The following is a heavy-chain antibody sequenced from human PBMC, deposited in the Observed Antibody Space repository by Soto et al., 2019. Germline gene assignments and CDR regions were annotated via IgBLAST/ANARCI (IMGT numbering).Heavy chain of an antibody. CDR3: AREDIVVVPAAIAQTNYYYYGMDV. D-gene: IGHD2-2*01. V-gene: IGHV5-10-1*01. CDR1: GYSFTSYW. Sequence: GESLKISCKGSGYSFTSYWISWVRQMPGKGLEWMGRIDPSDSYTNYSPSFHGHVTISADKSISTAYLQWSSLKASDTAMYYCAREDIVVVPAAIAQTNYYYYGMDVWGQGTTVTVSS. CDR2: IDPSDSYT. J-gene: IGHJ6*02.